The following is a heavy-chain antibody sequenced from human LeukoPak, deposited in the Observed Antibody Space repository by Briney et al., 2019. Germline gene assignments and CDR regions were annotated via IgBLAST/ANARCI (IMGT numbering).Heavy chain of an antibody. CDR2: MYGSGDR. Sequence: SETLSLTCTVSGGSISPYYWTWIRQPAGKGLEWIGRMYGSGDRRYKASLQSRVTMSVDTSKSQFSLTLTSVTAADTAVYYCARDLPNDYSNAYDAFDIWGQGTMVTVSS. CDR1: GGSISPYY. J-gene: IGHJ3*02. V-gene: IGHV4-4*07. CDR3: ARDLPNDYSNAYDAFDI. D-gene: IGHD4-11*01.